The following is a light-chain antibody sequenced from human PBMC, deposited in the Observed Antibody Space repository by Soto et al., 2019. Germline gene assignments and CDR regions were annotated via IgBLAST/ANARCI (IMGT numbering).Light chain of an antibody. CDR3: QSYDSSLTLRV. Sequence: QSVLTQPPSVSGAPGQRVTISCTGSSSNIGAGYDVHWYQQLPGTAPKLLIYGNSNRPSGVPDRFSGSKSGTSASLAIPGLQADDEADYYGQSYDSSLTLRVFGTGTKVTVL. J-gene: IGLJ1*01. CDR2: GNS. CDR1: SSNIGAGYD. V-gene: IGLV1-40*01.